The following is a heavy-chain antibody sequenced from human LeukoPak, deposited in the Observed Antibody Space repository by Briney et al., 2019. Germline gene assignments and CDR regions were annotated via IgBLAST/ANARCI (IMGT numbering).Heavy chain of an antibody. Sequence: GGSLRLSCVASGFTFSTYGMHWVRQTPGKGLDWVSIMSFDGRHKYYADSVKGRFTISRDNSKNTLYLQMNSLRAEDTAVYYCAKERGTAMVRSYYMDIWGKGTTVTVSS. D-gene: IGHD5-18*01. CDR2: MSFDGRHK. CDR1: GFTFSTYG. CDR3: AKERGTAMVRSYYMDI. V-gene: IGHV3-30*18. J-gene: IGHJ6*03.